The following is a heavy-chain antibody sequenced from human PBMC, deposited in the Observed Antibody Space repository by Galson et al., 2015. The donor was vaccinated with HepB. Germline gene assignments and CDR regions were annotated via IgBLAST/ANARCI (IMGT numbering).Heavy chain of an antibody. CDR3: ARGMETWIQLWPTFDY. Sequence: SVKVSCKASGYTFTSYAMNWVRQAPGQGLEWMGWINTNTGNPTYAQGFTGRFVFSLDTSVSTAYLQISSLKAEDTAVYYCARGMETWIQLWPTFDYWGQGTLVTVSS. CDR2: INTNTGNP. D-gene: IGHD5-18*01. V-gene: IGHV7-4-1*02. J-gene: IGHJ4*02. CDR1: GYTFTSYA.